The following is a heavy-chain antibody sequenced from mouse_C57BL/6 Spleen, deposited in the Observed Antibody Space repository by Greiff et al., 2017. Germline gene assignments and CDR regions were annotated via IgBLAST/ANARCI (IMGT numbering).Heavy chain of an antibody. CDR1: GFTFSSYA. V-gene: IGHV5-4*01. J-gene: IGHJ2*01. CDR2: ISDGGSYT. Sequence: EVQRVESGGGLVKPGGSLKLSCAASGFTFSSYAMSWVRQTPEKRLEWVATISDGGSYTYYPDNVKGRFTISRDNAKNNLYLQMSHLKSEDTAMYYCAREGGAYYFDYWGQGTTLTVSS. CDR3: AREGGAYYFDY.